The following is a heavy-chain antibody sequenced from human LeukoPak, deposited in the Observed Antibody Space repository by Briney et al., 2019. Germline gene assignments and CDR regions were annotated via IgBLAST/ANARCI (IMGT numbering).Heavy chain of an antibody. CDR3: ARHGGSYTFDY. J-gene: IGHJ4*02. D-gene: IGHD1-26*01. CDR1: GGSISGYY. CDR2: ISYSGGT. Sequence: SETLSLTCTVSGGSISGYYWSWIRQPPGKGLEWIGFISYSGGTSYNPSLKSRVTISVDTSKNQFSLKLNSVTAADTAVYYCARHGGSYTFDYWGQGTLVTVSS. V-gene: IGHV4-59*08.